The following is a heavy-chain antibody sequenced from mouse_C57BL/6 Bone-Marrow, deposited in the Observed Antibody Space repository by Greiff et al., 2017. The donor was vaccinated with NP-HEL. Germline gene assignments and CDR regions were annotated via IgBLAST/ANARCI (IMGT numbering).Heavy chain of an antibody. CDR1: GYTFTSYW. CDR2: IDPSDSYT. V-gene: IGHV1-69*01. D-gene: IGHD2-3*01. CDR3: ARFYDFSGAY. Sequence: QVQLQQPGAELVMPGASVKLSCKASGYTFTSYWMHWVKQRPGQGLEWIGEIDPSDSYTNYNQKFKGKSTLTVDKSSSTAYMQLSSLTSEDSAVYYCARFYDFSGAYWGQETLVTVSA. J-gene: IGHJ3*01.